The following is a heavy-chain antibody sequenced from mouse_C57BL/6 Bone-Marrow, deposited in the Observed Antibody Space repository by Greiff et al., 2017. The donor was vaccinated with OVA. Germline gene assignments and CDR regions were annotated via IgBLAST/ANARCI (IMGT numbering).Heavy chain of an antibody. J-gene: IGHJ2*01. CDR3: ARLHYYYGSSLDY. CDR2: IYPRSGNT. D-gene: IGHD1-1*01. Sequence: VKLQESGAELARPGASVKLSCKASGYTFTSYGISWVKQRTGQGLEWIGEIYPRSGNTYYNEKFKGKATLTADKSSSTAYMELRSLTSEDSAVYFCARLHYYYGSSLDYWGQGTTLTVSS. V-gene: IGHV1-81*01. CDR1: GYTFTSYG.